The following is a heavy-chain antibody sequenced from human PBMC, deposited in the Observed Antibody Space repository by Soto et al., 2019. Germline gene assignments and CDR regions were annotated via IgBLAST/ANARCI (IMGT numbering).Heavy chain of an antibody. CDR3: ARDGRYCSSTSCYDWFDP. CDR1: GGSISSGGYY. CDR2: IYYSGST. Sequence: PSETLSLTCTFSGGSISSGGYYWSWIRQHPGKGLEWIGYIYYSGSTYYNPSLKSRVTISVDTSKNQFSLKLSSVTAADTAVYYCARDGRYCSSTSCYDWFDPWGQGTLVTVSS. J-gene: IGHJ5*02. D-gene: IGHD2-2*01. V-gene: IGHV4-31*03.